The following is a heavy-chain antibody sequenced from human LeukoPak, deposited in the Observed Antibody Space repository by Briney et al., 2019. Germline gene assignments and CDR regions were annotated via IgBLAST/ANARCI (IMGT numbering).Heavy chain of an antibody. CDR1: GFTFSSYS. CDR2: ISSSSTAT. D-gene: IGHD3-9*01. V-gene: IGHV3-48*01. Sequence: GGSLRLSCAASGFTFSSYSMNWVRQAPGKGLEWVSYISSSSTATYYADSVKGRLTISRDNAKNSLYLQMSSLRAEDTAVYYCARDDDKNWFDPWGQGTLVTVSS. CDR3: ARDDDKNWFDP. J-gene: IGHJ5*02.